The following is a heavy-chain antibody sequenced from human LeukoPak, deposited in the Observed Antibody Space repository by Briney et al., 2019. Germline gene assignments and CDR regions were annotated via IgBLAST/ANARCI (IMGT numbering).Heavy chain of an antibody. CDR1: GGSISSYC. D-gene: IGHD2-21*02. CDR2: IYYSGST. CDR3: ARVLPETLAYCGGDCYIDQAAFDI. Sequence: PSETLSLTCTVSGGSISSYCWSWIRQPPGKGLEWIGYIYYSGSTNYNPSLKSRVTISVDTSKNQFSLKLSSVTAADTAVYYCARVLPETLAYCGGDCYIDQAAFDIWGQGTMVTVSS. V-gene: IGHV4-59*08. J-gene: IGHJ3*02.